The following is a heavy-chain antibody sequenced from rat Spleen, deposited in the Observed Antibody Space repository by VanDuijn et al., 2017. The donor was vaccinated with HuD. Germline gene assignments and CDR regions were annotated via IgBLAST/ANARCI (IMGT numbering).Heavy chain of an antibody. Sequence: EVQLQESGPGLVKPSQSLSLTCSVTGHSITSSYRWNWIRKFPGNRLEWMGYINSAGSTTYNPSLRSRISITRDTSKNQFFLQVNSVTADDTSTYYCARLEGVHYNLPFASWGQGTLVTVSS. J-gene: IGHJ3*01. CDR3: ARLEGVHYNLPFAS. V-gene: IGHV3-3*01. CDR1: GHSITSSYR. D-gene: IGHD1-11*01. CDR2: INSAGST.